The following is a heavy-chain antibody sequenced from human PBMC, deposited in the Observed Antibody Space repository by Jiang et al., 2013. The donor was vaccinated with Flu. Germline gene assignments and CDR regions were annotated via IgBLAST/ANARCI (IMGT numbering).Heavy chain of an antibody. D-gene: IGHD6-13*01. J-gene: IGHJ5*02. Sequence: GAEVKKPGASVKVSCKASGYTFTSYAMHWVRQAPGQRLEWMGWINAGNGNTKYSQKFQGRVTITRDTSASTAYMELSSLRSEDTAVYYCARDRVEGRWYVWFDPWGQGTLVTVSS. CDR1: GYTFTSYA. CDR3: ARDRVEGRWYVWFDP. CDR2: INAGNGNT. V-gene: IGHV1-3*01.